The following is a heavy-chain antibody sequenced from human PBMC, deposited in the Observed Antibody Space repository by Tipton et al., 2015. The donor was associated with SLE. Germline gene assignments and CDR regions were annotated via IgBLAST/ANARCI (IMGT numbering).Heavy chain of an antibody. Sequence: SLRLSCAASGFTFSDYYMSWIRQAPGKGLEWVSYISSSSYIYYADSVKGRFTISRDNAKNSLYLQMNSLRAEDTAVYYCARVGITMIAFDIWGQGTMVTVSS. CDR1: GFTFSDYY. D-gene: IGHD3-22*01. CDR3: ARVGITMIAFDI. CDR2: ISSSSYI. V-gene: IGHV3-11*06. J-gene: IGHJ3*02.